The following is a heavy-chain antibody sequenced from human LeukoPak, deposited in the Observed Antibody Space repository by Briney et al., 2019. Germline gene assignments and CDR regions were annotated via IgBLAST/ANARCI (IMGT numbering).Heavy chain of an antibody. V-gene: IGHV1-8*01. CDR1: GYTFTSYD. CDR3: ARRPPYSSGWYTFDY. Sequence: ASVKVSCKASGYTFTSYDINWVRQATGQGLEWMGWMNPNSGNTGYAQKLQGRVTMTTDTSTSTAYMELRSLRSDDTAVYYCARRPPYSSGWYTFDYWGQGTLVTVSS. CDR2: MNPNSGNT. D-gene: IGHD6-19*01. J-gene: IGHJ4*02.